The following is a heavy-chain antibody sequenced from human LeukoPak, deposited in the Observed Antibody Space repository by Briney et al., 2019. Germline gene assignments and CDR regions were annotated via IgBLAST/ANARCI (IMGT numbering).Heavy chain of an antibody. CDR2: IRSKAYGGTT. CDR1: GFTFGDYA. V-gene: IGHV3-49*04. D-gene: IGHD4-23*01. J-gene: IGHJ4*02. Sequence: GGSLRLSCTASGFTFGDYAMSWVRQAPGKGLEWVGFIRSKAYGGTTEYAASVKGRFTISRDDSKSIAYLQMNSLKTEDTAVYYCTRDPIRRGYGGPGGYWGQGTLVTVSS. CDR3: TRDPIRRGYGGPGGY.